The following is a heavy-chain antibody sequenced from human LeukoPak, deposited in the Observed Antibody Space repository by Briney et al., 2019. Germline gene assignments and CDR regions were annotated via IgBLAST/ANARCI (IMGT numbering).Heavy chain of an antibody. V-gene: IGHV3-21*06. CDR2: ISTGSNHI. CDR3: ARRDSGGYCFDY. J-gene: IGHJ4*02. CDR1: GFIFSTYN. Sequence: PGGSLRLSCAASGFIFSTYNMNWVRQAPGKGLEWVSSISTGSNHIFYAGSVKGRFTISRENAKNSLYLQMNSLRAEDTAVYYCARRDSGGYCFDYWGQGTLVTVSS. D-gene: IGHD3-22*01.